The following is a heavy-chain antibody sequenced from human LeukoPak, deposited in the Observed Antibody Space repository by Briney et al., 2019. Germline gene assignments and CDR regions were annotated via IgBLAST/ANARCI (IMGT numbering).Heavy chain of an antibody. CDR3: TKGVSSSWRTSFDF. D-gene: IGHD6-13*01. CDR2: VSVSGSST. Sequence: GSLRLSCAASGFTFSTYVMSWVRQAPGKGLEWVSTVSVSGSSTYYADSVKGRFTISRDNSKNSVSLQMNSLRAEDTAVYYCTKGVSSSWRTSFDFWGQGTLVTVSS. J-gene: IGHJ4*02. CDR1: GFTFSTYV. V-gene: IGHV3-23*01.